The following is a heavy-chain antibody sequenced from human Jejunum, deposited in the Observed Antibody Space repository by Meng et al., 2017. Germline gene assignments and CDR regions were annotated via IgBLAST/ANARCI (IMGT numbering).Heavy chain of an antibody. J-gene: IGHJ4*02. CDR2: IKEDGSEK. D-gene: IGHD6-19*01. Sequence: GESLKISCAASGFTFSNYWMSWVRQAPGKGLEWVAHIKEDGSEKFYVDSVEGRFTTSRDNAKSSLYLQMSSLRAEDTAVYYCARSTHSSASEWGQGTLVTVSS. CDR3: ARSTHSSASE. CDR1: GFTFSNYW. V-gene: IGHV3-7*01.